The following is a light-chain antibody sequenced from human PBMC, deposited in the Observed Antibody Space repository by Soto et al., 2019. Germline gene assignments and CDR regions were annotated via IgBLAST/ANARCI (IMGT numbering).Light chain of an antibody. V-gene: IGKV3-15*01. CDR2: GAS. CDR3: QQYNNWPYT. J-gene: IGKJ2*01. Sequence: EIVRTQSPATLSVSPGDRATISCRASQNVNTNLAWYQHKPGQAPRLLIYGASTRASGIPARFSGSGSGTEFTLTISSLQSEEFAVYYCQQYNNWPYTFGQGTKREIK. CDR1: QNVNTN.